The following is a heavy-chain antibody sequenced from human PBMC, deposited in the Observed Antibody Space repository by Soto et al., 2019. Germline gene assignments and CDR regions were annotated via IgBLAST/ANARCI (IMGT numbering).Heavy chain of an antibody. Sequence: QVQLVQSGAEVKEPGASVKISCRPSGYIFTSNSLVWVRQAPGQGLEWMAWINTGDGDTKYSQRFQGRVTITRDTSASVGYMELFSLRSEDTAVYYCARTLSGTPDYWGQGTLVTVSS. D-gene: IGHD1-26*01. V-gene: IGHV1-3*04. CDR3: ARTLSGTPDY. CDR1: GYIFTSNS. J-gene: IGHJ4*02. CDR2: INTGDGDT.